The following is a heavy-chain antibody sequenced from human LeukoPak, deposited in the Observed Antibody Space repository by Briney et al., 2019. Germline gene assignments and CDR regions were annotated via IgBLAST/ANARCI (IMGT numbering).Heavy chain of an antibody. Sequence: GESLKISCRGSGYSFNTYWIGWVRQMPGKGLGWLGIIYPGDSDTRYSPSVQGQVTMSADKSINTHYLQWSSLKASDTAMYYCARRQGCSSTSCPPDYWGQGTLVTVSS. CDR1: GYSFNTYW. J-gene: IGHJ4*02. D-gene: IGHD2-2*01. CDR2: IYPGDSDT. CDR3: ARRQGCSSTSCPPDY. V-gene: IGHV5-51*01.